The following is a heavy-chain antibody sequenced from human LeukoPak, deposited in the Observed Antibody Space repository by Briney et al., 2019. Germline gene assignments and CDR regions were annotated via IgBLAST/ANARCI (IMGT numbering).Heavy chain of an antibody. CDR1: GGSFSGYY. CDR2: INHSGST. Sequence: PSETLSLTCAVYGGSFSGYYWSWIRQPPGKGLEWIGEINHSGSTNYNPSLKSRVTISVDTSKNQFSLKLSSVTAADTAVYYCARGLISRTYYDFWSGYYVAGTRFGPWGQGTLVTVSS. V-gene: IGHV4-34*01. D-gene: IGHD3-3*01. CDR3: ARGLISRTYYDFWSGYYVAGTRFGP. J-gene: IGHJ5*02.